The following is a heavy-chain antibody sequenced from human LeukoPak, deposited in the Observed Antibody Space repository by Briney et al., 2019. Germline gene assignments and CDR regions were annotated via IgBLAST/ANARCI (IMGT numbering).Heavy chain of an antibody. CDR3: ARVPSTILRASDI. Sequence: PGGSLRLSCVASGFTFSSYSMNWVRQAPGKGLEWVSYISSSSHTIYYADSVKGRFTISRDNAKNSLYLQMNSLRAEDTAVYYCARVPSTILRASDIWGQGTMVTVSS. D-gene: IGHD2-2*01. V-gene: IGHV3-48*01. J-gene: IGHJ3*02. CDR2: ISSSSHTI. CDR1: GFTFSSYS.